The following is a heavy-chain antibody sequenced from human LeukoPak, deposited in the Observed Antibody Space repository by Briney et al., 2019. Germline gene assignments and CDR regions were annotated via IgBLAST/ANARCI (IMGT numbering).Heavy chain of an antibody. CDR2: IFTGGSS. D-gene: IGHD3-16*01. CDR3: ARGVGGVREGFDI. CDR1: GGSVSSESYH. Sequence: SETLSLTCTDSGGSVSSESYHWTWIRQPPGKGLEWIAYIFTGGSSYYNPSLKSRVTISVDTSRNQFSLKLNSVTAADTAQYHCARGVGGVREGFDIWGQGTMVTVSS. J-gene: IGHJ3*02. V-gene: IGHV4-61*01.